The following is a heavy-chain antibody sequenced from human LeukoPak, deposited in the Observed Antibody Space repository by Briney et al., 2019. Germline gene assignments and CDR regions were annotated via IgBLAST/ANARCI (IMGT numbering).Heavy chain of an antibody. D-gene: IGHD3-16*02. Sequence: PSGPLPLPLPLSGGSISGSSYYWGWMRQPPGKGLGWIWSMYYSGNTYYNPSLKSRVTISVDASKNQFSLKLSSVTAANTAVYYCATFPSLRLGELSLYRIIPYWGQGTLVTVSS. J-gene: IGHJ4*02. CDR3: ATFPSLRLGELSLYRIIPY. CDR2: MYYSGNT. CDR1: GGSISGSSYY. V-gene: IGHV4-39*01.